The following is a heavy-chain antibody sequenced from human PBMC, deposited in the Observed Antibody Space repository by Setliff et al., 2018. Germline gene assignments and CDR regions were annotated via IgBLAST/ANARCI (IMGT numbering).Heavy chain of an antibody. J-gene: IGHJ3*02. V-gene: IGHV4-61*01. D-gene: IGHD3-22*01. CDR2: IYYSGST. CDR1: GDSISNDTYY. Sequence: SETLSLTCTVSGDSISNDTYYWSWIRQPPGKGLEWIGYIYYSGSTNYNPSLKSRVTISVDTSKNQFSLKLSSVTAADTAVYYCARGKIRITMIVVPTGGAFDIWGQGTMVTVSS. CDR3: ARGKIRITMIVVPTGGAFDI.